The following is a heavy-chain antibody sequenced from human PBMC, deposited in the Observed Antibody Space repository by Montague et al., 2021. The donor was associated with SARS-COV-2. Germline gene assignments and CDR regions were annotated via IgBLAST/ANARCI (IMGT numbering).Heavy chain of an antibody. CDR1: GGSISSRSYY. V-gene: IGHV4-61*02. CDR3: IRGLASVDS. J-gene: IGHJ4*02. CDR2: VYASGXT. Sequence: TLSLTCTVSGGSISSRSYYWSCNCQATGKGLEWEGRVYASGXTXYXPSLKSRVTISLDTSKNQLYMRLSSGTAADTALFYCIRGLASVDSWGQGTLVTVSS.